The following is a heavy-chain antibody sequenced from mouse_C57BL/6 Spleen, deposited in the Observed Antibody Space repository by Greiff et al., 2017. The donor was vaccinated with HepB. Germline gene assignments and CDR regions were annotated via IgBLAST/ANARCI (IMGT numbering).Heavy chain of an antibody. Sequence: VQVVESGAELVRPGASVTLSCKASGYTFTDYEMHWVKQTPVHGLEWIGAIDPETGGTAYNQKFKGKAILTADKSSSTAYMELRSLTSEDSAVYYCTRFSLITTVVADYWGQGTTLTVSS. CDR2: IDPETGGT. D-gene: IGHD1-1*01. V-gene: IGHV1-15*01. CDR1: GYTFTDYE. CDR3: TRFSLITTVVADY. J-gene: IGHJ2*01.